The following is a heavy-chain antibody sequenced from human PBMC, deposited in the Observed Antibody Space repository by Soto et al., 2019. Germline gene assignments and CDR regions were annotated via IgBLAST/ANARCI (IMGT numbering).Heavy chain of an antibody. CDR1: GYNFAGYW. CDR2: TYPSDSDT. V-gene: IGHV5-51*01. J-gene: IGHJ1*01. Sequence: GESLKISCKGSGYNFAGYWIAWVRQMPGKGLELMGITYPSDSDTRYRPSFQGQATISADNSNNMLYLQVNSLGPDDSAVYYCVKNRGGANYDFFDWGQGTPVTVSS. D-gene: IGHD3-3*01. CDR3: VKNRGGANYDFFD.